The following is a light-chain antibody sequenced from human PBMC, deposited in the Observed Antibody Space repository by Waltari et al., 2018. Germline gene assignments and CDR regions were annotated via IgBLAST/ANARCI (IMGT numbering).Light chain of an antibody. CDR3: TSYTGSSTRYV. V-gene: IGLV2-14*01. CDR2: DVS. Sequence: QSALTQPASVSGSPGQSITISCTGPSSDVGLYDYVSWYQHHPGKAPKLVIYDVSYRPSGISTRFSASKSGNTASLTISGLQAEDEADYYCTSYTGSSTRYVFGTGTKVTVL. J-gene: IGLJ1*01. CDR1: SSDVGLYDY.